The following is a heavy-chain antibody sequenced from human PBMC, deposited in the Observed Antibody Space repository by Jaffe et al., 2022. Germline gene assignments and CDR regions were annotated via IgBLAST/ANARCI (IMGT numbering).Heavy chain of an antibody. CDR2: IYYSGST. CDR3: ARGSGSGDGYSMIFDY. CDR1: GGSISSYY. J-gene: IGHJ4*02. Sequence: QVQLQESGPGLVKPSETLSLTCTVSGGSISSYYWSWIRQPPGKGLEWIGYIYYSGSTNYNPSLKSRVTISVDTSKNQFSLKLSSVTAADTAVYYCARGSGSGDGYSMIFDYWGQGTLVTVSS. V-gene: IGHV4-59*01. D-gene: IGHD2-15*01.